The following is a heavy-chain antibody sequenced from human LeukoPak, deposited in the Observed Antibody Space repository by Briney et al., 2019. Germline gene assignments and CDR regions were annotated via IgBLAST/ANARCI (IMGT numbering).Heavy chain of an antibody. CDR1: GGSISSGSYY. D-gene: IGHD2-2*01. Sequence: PSETLSLTCTVSGGSISSGSYYWSWIRQPAGKGLEWIGRIYTSGSTNYNPSLKSRVTISVDTSKNQFSLKLSSVTAADTAVYYCARDLVVVPAAIPKFYYMDVWGKGTTVTVSS. J-gene: IGHJ6*03. CDR2: IYTSGST. CDR3: ARDLVVVPAAIPKFYYMDV. V-gene: IGHV4-61*02.